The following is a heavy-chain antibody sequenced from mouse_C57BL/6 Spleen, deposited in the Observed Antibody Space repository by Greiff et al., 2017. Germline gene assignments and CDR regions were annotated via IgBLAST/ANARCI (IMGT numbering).Heavy chain of an antibody. J-gene: IGHJ2*01. V-gene: IGHV1-26*01. D-gene: IGHD2-2*01. CDR3: ARDGYDQIWFDY. CDR2: INPNNGGT. CDR1: GYTFTDYY. Sequence: EVQLQQSGPELVKPGASVKISCKASGYTFTDYYMNWVKQSHGKSLEWIGDINPNNGGTSYNQKFKGKATLTVDKSSSTAYMELRSLTSEDSAVYYCARDGYDQIWFDYWGQGTTLTVSS.